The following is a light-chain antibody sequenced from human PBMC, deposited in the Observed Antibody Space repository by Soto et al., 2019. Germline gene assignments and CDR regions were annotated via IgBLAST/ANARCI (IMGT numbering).Light chain of an antibody. Sequence: DSQMTQSPSTLSASVRDRVTITCRTSQSISTWLAWYQQKPGKAPKLLIYKASTLESGVPSRFSGSGSGTEFTLTISSLQPDDFATYYCQQYNRYSYTFGQGTKLEIK. V-gene: IGKV1-5*03. CDR1: QSISTW. CDR2: KAS. J-gene: IGKJ2*01. CDR3: QQYNRYSYT.